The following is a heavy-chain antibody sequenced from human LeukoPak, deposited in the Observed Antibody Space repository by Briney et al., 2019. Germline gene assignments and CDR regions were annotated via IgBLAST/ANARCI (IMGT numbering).Heavy chain of an antibody. D-gene: IGHD6-13*01. Sequence: SVNVSCKASGGTFSSYAISWVRQAPGQGLEWMGGIIPIFGTANYAQKFQGRVTITTDESTSTAYMELSSLRSEDTAVYYCARSYSSSWDYYYYMDVWGKGTTVTVSS. V-gene: IGHV1-69*05. CDR1: GGTFSSYA. J-gene: IGHJ6*03. CDR2: IIPIFGTA. CDR3: ARSYSSSWDYYYYMDV.